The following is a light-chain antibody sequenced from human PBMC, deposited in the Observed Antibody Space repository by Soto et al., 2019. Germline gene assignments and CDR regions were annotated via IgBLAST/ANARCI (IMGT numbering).Light chain of an antibody. CDR3: CSYAGSSTFYV. Sequence: QSALTQPASVSGSLEPSITISCTGTGSDVGSYNLVSGYQQHPGKAPKPMIYEARKRPSGVSNRFSGSKYGNTASLTISGLQAEDEADYYCCSYAGSSTFYVFGTGTKVTVL. V-gene: IGLV2-23*01. J-gene: IGLJ1*01. CDR2: EAR. CDR1: GSDVGSYNL.